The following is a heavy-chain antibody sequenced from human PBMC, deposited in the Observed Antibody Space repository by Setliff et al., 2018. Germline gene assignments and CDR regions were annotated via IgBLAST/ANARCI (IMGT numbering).Heavy chain of an antibody. Sequence: GGSLRLSCAASGFTFRSYSMNWVRQAPGKGLEWVSYISSRSNTIYYADSVKGRFTISRDNAENSLYLQMNSLRAEDTSVYYCASARHYYDSSGYYPYAFDIWGQGTKVTVSS. CDR1: GFTFRSYS. J-gene: IGHJ3*02. CDR2: ISSRSNTI. D-gene: IGHD3-22*01. V-gene: IGHV3-48*01. CDR3: ASARHYYDSSGYYPYAFDI.